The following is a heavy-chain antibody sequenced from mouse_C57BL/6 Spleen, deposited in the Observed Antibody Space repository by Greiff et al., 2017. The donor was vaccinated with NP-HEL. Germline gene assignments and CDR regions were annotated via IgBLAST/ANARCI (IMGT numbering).Heavy chain of an antibody. V-gene: IGHV5-9-1*02. D-gene: IGHD4-1*01. CDR3: TREGTGTGFDY. CDR2: ISSGGDYI. CDR1: GFTFSSYA. J-gene: IGHJ2*01. Sequence: EVKLMESGEGLVKPGGSLKLSCAASGFTFSSYAMSWVRQTPEKRLEWVAYISSGGDYIYYADTVKGRFTISRDNARNTLYLQMSSLKSEDTAMYYCTREGTGTGFDYWGKGTTLTVSS.